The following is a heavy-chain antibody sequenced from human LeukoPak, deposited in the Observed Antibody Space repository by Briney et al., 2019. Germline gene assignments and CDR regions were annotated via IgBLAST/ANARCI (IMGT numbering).Heavy chain of an antibody. J-gene: IGHJ5*02. CDR3: ARARAYYDFWSGPNWFDP. D-gene: IGHD3-3*01. Sequence: SETLSLTCAVDGGSFSGYYWSWIRQPPGKGLEWIGEINHSGSTNYNPSLKSRVTISVDTSKNQFSLKLSSVTAADTAVYYCARARAYYDFWSGPNWFDPWGQGTLVTVSS. CDR1: GGSFSGYY. V-gene: IGHV4-34*01. CDR2: INHSGST.